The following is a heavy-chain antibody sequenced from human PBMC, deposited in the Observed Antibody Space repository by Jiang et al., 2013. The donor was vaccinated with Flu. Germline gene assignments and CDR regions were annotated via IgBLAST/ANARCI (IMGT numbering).Heavy chain of an antibody. Sequence: GLVKPSETLSLTCTVSGGSISSYYWSWIRQPPGKGLEWIGYIYYSGSTNYNPSLKSRVTISVDTSKNQFSLKLSSVAAADTAVYYCARDSSGYGWFDPWGQGTLVTVSS. CDR3: ARDSSGYGWFDP. CDR1: GGSISSYY. D-gene: IGHD3-22*01. CDR2: IYYSGST. J-gene: IGHJ5*02. V-gene: IGHV4-59*01.